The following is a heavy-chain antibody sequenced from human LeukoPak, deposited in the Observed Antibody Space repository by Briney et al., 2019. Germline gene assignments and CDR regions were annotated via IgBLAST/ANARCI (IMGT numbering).Heavy chain of an antibody. Sequence: SETLSLTCAVYGGSFSGYYWSWIRQPPGKGLEWIGEINHSGRTNYNPSLKSRVTISVDTSKNQFSLKLSSVTAADTAVYYCARSYYYDSSGYPDYWGQGTLVTVSS. CDR1: GGSFSGYY. CDR3: ARSYYYDSSGYPDY. J-gene: IGHJ4*02. CDR2: INHSGRT. V-gene: IGHV4-34*01. D-gene: IGHD3-22*01.